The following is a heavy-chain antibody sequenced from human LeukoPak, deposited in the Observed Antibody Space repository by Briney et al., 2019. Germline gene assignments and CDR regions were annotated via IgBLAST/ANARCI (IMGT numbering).Heavy chain of an antibody. Sequence: PSETLSLTCTVSGVPLSAYYWTWIRQPPGKGLEWIGYIYDNGNTNYNPSLKSRVNISVDTSKNQFSLKLSSVTAADTAVYYCASGETGSTLGGYWGQGTLVTVSS. CDR1: GVPLSAYY. J-gene: IGHJ4*02. CDR2: IYDNGNT. D-gene: IGHD1-1*01. CDR3: ASGETGSTLGGY. V-gene: IGHV4-59*03.